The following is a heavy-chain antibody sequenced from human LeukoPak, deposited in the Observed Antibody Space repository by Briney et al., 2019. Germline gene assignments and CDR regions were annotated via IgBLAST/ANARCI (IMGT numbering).Heavy chain of an antibody. CDR2: ISYDGSNK. CDR1: GFTFSSYA. CDR3: ARGRIQLWLEDYYYGMDV. V-gene: IGHV3-30-3*01. Sequence: SGGSLRLSCAASGFTFSSYAMHWVRQAPGKGLEWVAVISYDGSNKYYADSVKGRFTISRDNSKNTLYLQMSSLRAEDTAVYYCARGRIQLWLEDYYYGMDVWGQGTTVTVSS. D-gene: IGHD5-18*01. J-gene: IGHJ6*02.